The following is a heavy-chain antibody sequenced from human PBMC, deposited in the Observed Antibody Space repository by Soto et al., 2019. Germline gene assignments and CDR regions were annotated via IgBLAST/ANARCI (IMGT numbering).Heavy chain of an antibody. D-gene: IGHD4-17*01. V-gene: IGHV4-39*01. CDR1: GGSISSSSYY. CDR3: ATGPYGDYSIDY. J-gene: IGHJ4*02. Sequence: SETLSLTCTVSGGSISSSSYYWGWIRQPPGKGLEWIGSIYYSGSTYYNPSLKSRVTISVDTSKNQFSLKLSSVTAADTAVYCCATGPYGDYSIDYWGQGTLVTVSS. CDR2: IYYSGST.